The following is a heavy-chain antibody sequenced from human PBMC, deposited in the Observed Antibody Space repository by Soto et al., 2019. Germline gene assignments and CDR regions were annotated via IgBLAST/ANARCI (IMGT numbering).Heavy chain of an antibody. V-gene: IGHV1-18*01. D-gene: IGHD1-26*01. CDR3: ARDQQVGATRYSYYGMDV. CDR1: GYTFTSYC. Sequence: ASVKVSCKASGYTFTSYCISWVRQAPGQGLEWMGWISAYNGNTNYAQKLQGRVTMTTDTSTSTAYMELRSLRSDDTAVYYCARDQQVGATRYSYYGMDVWGQGTTVTVSS. J-gene: IGHJ6*02. CDR2: ISAYNGNT.